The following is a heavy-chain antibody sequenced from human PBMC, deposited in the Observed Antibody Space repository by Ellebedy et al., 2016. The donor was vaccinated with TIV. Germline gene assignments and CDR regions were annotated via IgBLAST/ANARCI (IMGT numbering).Heavy chain of an antibody. CDR2: IYIGGST. D-gene: IGHD3-10*01. J-gene: IGHJ4*02. CDR3: AKVGRPLWFGELLFDY. Sequence: GGSLRLXCAASGFTVDSDYMNWVRQVPGKGLQWVSVIYIGGSTYYSDSVKGRFTISRDNSKNTLYLQMNSLRAEDTAVYYCAKVGRPLWFGELLFDYWGQGTLVTVSS. CDR1: GFTVDSDY. V-gene: IGHV3-53*01.